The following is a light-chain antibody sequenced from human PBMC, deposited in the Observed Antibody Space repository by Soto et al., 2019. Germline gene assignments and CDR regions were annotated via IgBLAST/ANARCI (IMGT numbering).Light chain of an antibody. CDR2: TAS. V-gene: IGKV1-5*03. CDR3: QQYNDNWT. CDR1: QSISSW. J-gene: IGKJ1*01. Sequence: DIQMTQSPSTLSASVGDRVTITCRASQSISSWLAWYQQKPGKAPKLLIYTASTLQSGVPSRFSGSGSGTEFTLAINSLQPDDYATYYCQQYNDNWTFGQGTKVEIK.